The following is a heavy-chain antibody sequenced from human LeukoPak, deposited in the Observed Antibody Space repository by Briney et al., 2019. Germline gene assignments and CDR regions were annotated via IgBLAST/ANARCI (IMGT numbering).Heavy chain of an antibody. V-gene: IGHV1-2*02. Sequence: ASVKVSCKASGYTFTGYYMHWVRQAPGQGLEWMGWINPNSGGTNYAQKFQGRVTMTRDTSISTAHMELSRLRSDDTAVYYCARGYSSSSPSKWYYGMDVWGQGTTVTVSS. CDR2: INPNSGGT. CDR1: GYTFTGYY. D-gene: IGHD6-13*01. CDR3: ARGYSSSSPSKWYYGMDV. J-gene: IGHJ6*02.